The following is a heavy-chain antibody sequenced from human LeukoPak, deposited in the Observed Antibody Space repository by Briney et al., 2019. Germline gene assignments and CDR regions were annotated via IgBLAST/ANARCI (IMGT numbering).Heavy chain of an antibody. V-gene: IGHV4-34*01. CDR1: GASMSNYY. D-gene: IGHD1-26*01. J-gene: IGHJ4*02. Sequence: SETLSLTCNVSGASMSNYYWVWIRQPPGKGLEWIGEINHSGSTNYNPSLKSRVTISVDTSKNQFSLKLSSVTAADTAVYYCARERWELLGYFDYWGQGTLVTVSS. CDR2: INHSGST. CDR3: ARERWELLGYFDY.